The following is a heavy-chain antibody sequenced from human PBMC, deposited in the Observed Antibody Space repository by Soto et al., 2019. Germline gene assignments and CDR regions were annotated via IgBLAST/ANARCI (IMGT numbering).Heavy chain of an antibody. J-gene: IGHJ4*02. CDR2: ISYDGSHK. CDR3: AKDGAPRYCGRSRCHPAWAY. V-gene: IGHV3-30*18. CDR1: GFTFSNYG. D-gene: IGHD2-15*01. Sequence: QVQLVESGGGVVQPGRSLRLSCAGSGFTFSNYGLHWVRQAPGKGLEWVAVISYDGSHKYYADSVKGRFTISRDNSNNMLYLQMDSLRAEDTAVYYCAKDGAPRYCGRSRCHPAWAYWGQGTLVTVSS.